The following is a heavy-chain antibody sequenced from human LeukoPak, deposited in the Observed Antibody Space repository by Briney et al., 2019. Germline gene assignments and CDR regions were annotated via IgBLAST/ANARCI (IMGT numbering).Heavy chain of an antibody. CDR1: GLTFSSSS. CDR2: ISPSSSYI. J-gene: IGHJ4*02. D-gene: IGHD2-15*01. V-gene: IGHV3-21*06. Sequence: GGSLRLSYAASGLTFSSSSMNCVRQAPGKGLEFVSSISPSSSYIYYADSVKGRFTISRDDAKNSLFLQMNSLRAEDTAVYYCAREGGYCSGGSCRFFDCWGQGTLVTVSS. CDR3: AREGGYCSGGSCRFFDC.